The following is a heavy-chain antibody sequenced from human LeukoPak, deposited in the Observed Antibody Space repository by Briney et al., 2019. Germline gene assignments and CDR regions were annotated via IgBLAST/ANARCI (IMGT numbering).Heavy chain of an antibody. CDR2: IKSKTDGGTT. Sequence: KPGGSLRLSCAASGFTFSNAWMSWVRQAPGKGLEWVGRIKSKTDGGTTDYAAPVKGRFTISRDDSKNTLYLQMNCLKTEDTAVYYCTTGLWFGEFYYFDYWGQGTLVTVSS. CDR3: TTGLWFGEFYYFDY. J-gene: IGHJ4*02. V-gene: IGHV3-15*01. CDR1: GFTFSNAW. D-gene: IGHD3-10*01.